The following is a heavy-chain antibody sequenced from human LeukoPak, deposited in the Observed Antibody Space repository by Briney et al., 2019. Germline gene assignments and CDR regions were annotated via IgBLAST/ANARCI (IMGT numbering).Heavy chain of an antibody. J-gene: IGHJ4*02. D-gene: IGHD6-13*01. Sequence: GGSLRLSCAASGFTFSSYAMSWVRQAPGKGLEWVSAISGSGGSTYYADSVKGRFTISRDNSKNTLYLQMNSLRAEDTAVYYCAKDGYSSSARFVVNFHWGQGTLVTVSS. CDR2: ISGSGGST. V-gene: IGHV3-23*01. CDR3: AKDGYSSSARFVVNFH. CDR1: GFTFSSYA.